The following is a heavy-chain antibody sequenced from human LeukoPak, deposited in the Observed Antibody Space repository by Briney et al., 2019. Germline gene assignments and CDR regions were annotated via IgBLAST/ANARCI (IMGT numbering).Heavy chain of an antibody. CDR3: ARALWSGEYSLDY. CDR1: GYTFSHYG. V-gene: IGHV1-18*01. CDR2: ISAYNGNT. J-gene: IGHJ4*02. D-gene: IGHD3-3*01. Sequence: ASVKVSCKTSGYTFSHYGFSWVRQAPGQGLEWMGWISAYNGNTEYAQKFQGRVTLTTDTSTDTAYMEVRSLTSADTAVYFCARALWSGEYSLDYWGQGTLVTVSS.